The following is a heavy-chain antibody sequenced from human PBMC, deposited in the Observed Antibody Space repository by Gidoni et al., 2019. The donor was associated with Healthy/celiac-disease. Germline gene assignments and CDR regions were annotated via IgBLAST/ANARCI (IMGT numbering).Heavy chain of an antibody. J-gene: IGHJ5*02. D-gene: IGHD3-10*01. V-gene: IGHV4-34*01. CDR3: ARGLLWFGRAVWFDP. Sequence: QVQLQQWGAGLLKPSETLSLTCAVYGGSFSGYYWSWIRQPPGKGLEWIGEINHSGSTNYNPSLKSRVTISVDTSKNQFSLKLSSVTAADTAVYYCARGLLWFGRAVWFDPWGQGTLVTVSS. CDR2: INHSGST. CDR1: GGSFSGYY.